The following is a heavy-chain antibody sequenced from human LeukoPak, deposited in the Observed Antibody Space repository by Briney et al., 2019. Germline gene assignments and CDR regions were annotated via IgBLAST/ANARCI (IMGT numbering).Heavy chain of an antibody. CDR1: EFTFSSYA. Sequence: GGSLRLSCAASEFTFSSYAMSWVRQAPGKGLEWVSAISGSGGSTYYADSVKGRFTISRDNSKNTLYLQMNSLRAEDTAVYYCANTYYYDSSGYQEGFDYWGQGTLVTVSS. CDR2: ISGSGGST. V-gene: IGHV3-23*01. D-gene: IGHD3-22*01. J-gene: IGHJ4*02. CDR3: ANTYYYDSSGYQEGFDY.